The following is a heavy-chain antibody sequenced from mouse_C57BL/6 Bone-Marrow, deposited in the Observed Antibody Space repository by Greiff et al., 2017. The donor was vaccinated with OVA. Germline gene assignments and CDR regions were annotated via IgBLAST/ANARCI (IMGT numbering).Heavy chain of an antibody. CDR3: ARLYGSSYDYAMDY. CDR1: GYTFTSYW. V-gene: IGHV1-64*01. CDR2: IHPNSGST. Sequence: VQLQQPGAELVKPGASVKLSCKASGYTFTSYWMHWVKQRPGQGLEWIGMIHPNSGSTNYNEKFKSKATLTVDKSSSTAYMQLSSLPSEDSAVYYCARLYGSSYDYAMDYWGQGTSVTVSS. J-gene: IGHJ4*01. D-gene: IGHD1-1*01.